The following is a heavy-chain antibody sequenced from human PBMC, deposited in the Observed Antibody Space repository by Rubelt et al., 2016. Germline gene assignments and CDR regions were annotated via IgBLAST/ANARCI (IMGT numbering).Heavy chain of an antibody. Sequence: EVQLVESGGGLVQPGGSLRLSCAASGFTFSSYAMSWVRQAPGMGLEWVSAISGSGGSTYYADSVKGRFTSSRDNSRNTLYLQMNSLGVEDTAVYHCARTVVPEYWGQGALVTVSS. CDR1: GFTFSSYA. CDR2: ISGSGGST. V-gene: IGHV3-23*04. J-gene: IGHJ4*02. CDR3: ARTVVPEY. D-gene: IGHD3-22*01.